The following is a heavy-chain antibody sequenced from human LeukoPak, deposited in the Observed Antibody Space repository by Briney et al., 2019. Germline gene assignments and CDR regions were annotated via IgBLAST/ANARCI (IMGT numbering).Heavy chain of an antibody. Sequence: ASVKVSCKASGYTFTSYGISWVRQAPGQGLEWMGWISAYNGNTNYAQKLQGRVTMTTDTSTSTAYMELRSLRSDDTAVYYCARDGMITFGGGQYYFDYWGQGTLVTVSS. V-gene: IGHV1-18*01. D-gene: IGHD3-16*01. CDR2: ISAYNGNT. J-gene: IGHJ4*02. CDR1: GYTFTSYG. CDR3: ARDGMITFGGGQYYFDY.